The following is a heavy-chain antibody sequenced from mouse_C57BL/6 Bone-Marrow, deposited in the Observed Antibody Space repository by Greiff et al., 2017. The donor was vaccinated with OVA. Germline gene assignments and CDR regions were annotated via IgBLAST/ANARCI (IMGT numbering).Heavy chain of an antibody. V-gene: IGHV1-55*01. D-gene: IGHD1-1*02. CDR2: IYPGSGST. CDR1: GYTFTSYW. CDR3: ARSGGYAMDY. Sequence: VQLQQPGAELVKPGASVKMSCKASGYTFTSYWITWVKQRPGQGLEWIGDIYPGSGSTNYHAKFKSKATLTVDTSSSTAYMQLSSLTSEDSAVYYCARSGGYAMDYWGQGTSVTVSS. J-gene: IGHJ4*01.